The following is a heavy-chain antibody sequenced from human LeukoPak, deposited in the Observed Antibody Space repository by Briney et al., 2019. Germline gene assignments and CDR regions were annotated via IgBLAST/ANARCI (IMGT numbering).Heavy chain of an antibody. CDR1: GFTFSSYA. CDR2: ISGSGGST. CDR3: ARNHRPPNPRFDDAFDI. J-gene: IGHJ3*02. Sequence: GGSLRLSCAASGFTFSSYAMSWVRQAPGKGLEWVSAISGSGGSTYYADSVKGRFTISRDNSKNTLYLQMNSLRAEDTAVYYCARNHRPPNPRFDDAFDIWGQGTMVTVSS. D-gene: IGHD3-10*01. V-gene: IGHV3-23*01.